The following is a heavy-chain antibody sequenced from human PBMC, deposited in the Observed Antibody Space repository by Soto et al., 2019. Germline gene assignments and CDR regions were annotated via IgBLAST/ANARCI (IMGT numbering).Heavy chain of an antibody. V-gene: IGHV4-39*01. J-gene: IGHJ4*02. CDR2: IYFNGNT. CDR1: GVSISDTSYY. Sequence: QLQLQESGPGLVKPSETLSLTCNVSGVSISDTSYYWGWIRQPPGKGLEWIGTIYFNGNTFYNPSRKRRLTRSVDKSNNQSSLRPTSVTAAYTAVYYCSRQGSYWGQGTLVAVSS. CDR3: SRQGSY.